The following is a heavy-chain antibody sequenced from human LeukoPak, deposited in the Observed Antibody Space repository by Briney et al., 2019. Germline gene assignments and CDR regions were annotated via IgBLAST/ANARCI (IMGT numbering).Heavy chain of an antibody. Sequence: GGSLRLSCAASGFTFSSYAMHWVRQAPGKGLEWVAVISYDGSNRYYADSVKGRFTISRDNSKNTLYLQMNSLRAEDTAVYYCAKDRPPWMVWGQGTLVTVSS. CDR2: ISYDGSNR. J-gene: IGHJ4*02. CDR1: GFTFSSYA. CDR3: AKDRPPWMV. D-gene: IGHD6-6*01. V-gene: IGHV3-30-3*01.